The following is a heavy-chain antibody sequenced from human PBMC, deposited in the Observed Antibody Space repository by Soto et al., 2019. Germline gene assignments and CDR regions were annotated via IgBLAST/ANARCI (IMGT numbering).Heavy chain of an antibody. CDR2: ISYDGSNK. CDR3: ARSTFGGVIVSPPGY. D-gene: IGHD3-16*02. CDR1: GFTFSSYA. Sequence: LRLSCAASGFTFSSYAMHWVRQAPGKGLEWVAVISYDGSNKYYADSVKGRFTISRDNSKNTLYLQMNSLRAEDTAVYYCARSTFGGVIVSPPGYWGQGTLVTVSS. J-gene: IGHJ4*02. V-gene: IGHV3-30-3*01.